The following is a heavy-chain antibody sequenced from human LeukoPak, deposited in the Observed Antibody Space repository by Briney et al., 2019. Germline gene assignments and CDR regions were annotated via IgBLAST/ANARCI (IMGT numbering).Heavy chain of an antibody. D-gene: IGHD3-22*01. V-gene: IGHV7-4-1*02. CDR1: GYIFTRYG. CDR3: ARESFRTDYYDSSGHYYDFDY. Sequence: GASVKVSCTASGYIFTRYGMNWVRQAPGQGLEWMGWINTNTGNPTYAQGFTGRFVFSLDTSVSTTYLQISSLKAEDTAVYYCARESFRTDYYDSSGHYYDFDYWGQGTLVTVSS. J-gene: IGHJ4*02. CDR2: INTNTGNP.